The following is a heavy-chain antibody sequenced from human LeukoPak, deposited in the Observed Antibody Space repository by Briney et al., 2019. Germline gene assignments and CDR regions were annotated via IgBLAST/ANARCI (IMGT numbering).Heavy chain of an antibody. CDR2: ISSDGTNK. Sequence: GRSLRLSCAASGYIFRSYAMHWIRQAPGRGLEWVAIISSDGTNKYYASSMKGRFTISRNNAKNFLYLQINSMRAEATADYYSARTYSDILTGYNPYFDSGGQGILVTVSS. V-gene: IGHV3-30*04. J-gene: IGHJ4*02. D-gene: IGHD3-9*01. CDR3: ARTYSDILTGYNPYFDS. CDR1: GYIFRSYA.